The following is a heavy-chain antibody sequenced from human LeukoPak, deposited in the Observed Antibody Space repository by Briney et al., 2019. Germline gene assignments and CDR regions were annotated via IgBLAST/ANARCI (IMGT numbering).Heavy chain of an antibody. CDR3: ARDLQMSSAVTTRLNYYGMDV. CDR2: FDPEDGET. J-gene: IGHJ6*02. Sequence: ASVKVSCKVSGYTLTELSMHWVRQAPGKGLEWMGGFDPEDGETIYAQKFQGRVTMTEDTSTDTAYMELSSLRSEDTAVYYCARDLQMSSAVTTRLNYYGMDVWGQGTTVTVSS. D-gene: IGHD4-11*01. CDR1: GYTLTELS. V-gene: IGHV1-24*01.